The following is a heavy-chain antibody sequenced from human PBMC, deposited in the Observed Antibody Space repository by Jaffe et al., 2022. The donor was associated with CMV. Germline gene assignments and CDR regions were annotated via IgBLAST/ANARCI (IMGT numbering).Heavy chain of an antibody. CDR1: GFTFSSYS. Sequence: EVQLVESGGGLVKPGGSLRLSCAASGFTFSSYSMNWVRQAPGKGLEWVSSISSSSSYIYYADSVKGRFTISRDNAKNSLYLQMNSLRAEDTAVYYCARDGILWFGELAGWFDPWGQGTLVTVSS. D-gene: IGHD3-10*01. CDR2: ISSSSSYI. CDR3: ARDGILWFGELAGWFDP. J-gene: IGHJ5*02. V-gene: IGHV3-21*01.